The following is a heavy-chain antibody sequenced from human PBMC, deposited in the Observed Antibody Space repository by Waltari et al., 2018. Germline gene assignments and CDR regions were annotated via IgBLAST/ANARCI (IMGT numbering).Heavy chain of an antibody. CDR1: GGTFSSYA. Sequence: QVQLVQSGAEVKKPGSSVKVSCKASGGTFSSYAISWVRQAPGQGLEWMGGIIPIFGTATYAQKFQGRVTITTDESTSTAYMELSSLRSEDTAVYYCARVKGPRLDTAMVFSGYYYYYMDVWGKGTTVTVSS. CDR2: IIPIFGTA. CDR3: ARVKGPRLDTAMVFSGYYYYYMDV. D-gene: IGHD5-18*01. J-gene: IGHJ6*03. V-gene: IGHV1-69*05.